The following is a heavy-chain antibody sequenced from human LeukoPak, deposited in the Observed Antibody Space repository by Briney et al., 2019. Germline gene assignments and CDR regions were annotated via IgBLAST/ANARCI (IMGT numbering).Heavy chain of an antibody. CDR1: GFTFSGFA. J-gene: IGHJ3*02. Sequence: GGSLRLSCAASGFTFSGFAFHWVRQASGKGLEWVGRIRSKAHNYATVYAASAKGRFTISRVDSKNATYLQMNSLKTEDTAVYYCTRVFLKSYSDAFDIWGQGTMVTVSS. D-gene: IGHD1-26*01. CDR2: IRSKAHNYAT. V-gene: IGHV3-73*01. CDR3: TRVFLKSYSDAFDI.